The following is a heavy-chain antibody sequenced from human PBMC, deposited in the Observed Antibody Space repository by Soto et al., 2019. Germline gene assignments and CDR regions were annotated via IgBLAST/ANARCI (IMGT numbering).Heavy chain of an antibody. CDR2: ISGSGGST. D-gene: IGHD6-19*01. V-gene: IGHV3-23*01. J-gene: IGHJ3*02. CDR1: GFTFSSYA. CDR3: AKASTLYSSGENDAFDI. Sequence: GGSLILSCAASGFTFSSYAMSWVRQAPGKGLEWVSAISGSGGSTYYADSVKGRFTISRDNSKNTLYLQMNSLRAEDTAVYYCAKASTLYSSGENDAFDIWGQGTMVTVSS.